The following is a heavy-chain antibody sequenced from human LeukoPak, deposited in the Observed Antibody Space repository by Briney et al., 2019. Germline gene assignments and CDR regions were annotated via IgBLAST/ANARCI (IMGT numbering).Heavy chain of an antibody. CDR1: GGSISSSSYY. D-gene: IGHD2/OR15-2a*01. CDR2: VFTSGIISGNT. J-gene: IGHJ4*02. V-gene: IGHV4-61*02. Sequence: SETLSLTCTVSGGSISSSSYYWSWIRQPPGKGLEWIGRVFTSGIISGNTNYNPSLKSRVTMSVDTSNNQFSLKLRSVTAADTAVYYCARGSYFNSFDYWSQGTLVTVSS. CDR3: ARGSYFNSFDY.